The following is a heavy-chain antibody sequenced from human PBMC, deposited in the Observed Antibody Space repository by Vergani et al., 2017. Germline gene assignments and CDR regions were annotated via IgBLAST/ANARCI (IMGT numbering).Heavy chain of an antibody. CDR1: GFTFSSYS. J-gene: IGHJ4*02. V-gene: IGHV3-21*04. Sequence: EVQLVESGGGLVKPGGSLRLSCAASGFTFSSYSMNWVRQAPGKGLEWVPSISSSSSYIYYADSVKGRFTISRDNAKNSLYLQMNSLRAEDTAVYYCAKDLLHRSGRPYYFDYWGQGTLVTVSS. CDR2: ISSSSSYI. CDR3: AKDLLHRSGRPYYFDY.